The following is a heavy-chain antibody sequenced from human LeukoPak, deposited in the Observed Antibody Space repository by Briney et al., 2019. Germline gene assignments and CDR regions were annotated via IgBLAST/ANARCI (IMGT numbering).Heavy chain of an antibody. Sequence: GRSLRLSCAASGFTFSSYAMHWVRQAPGKGLEWVAVISYDGSNKYYADSVKGRFTISRDNSKNTLYLQMNSLRAEDTAVYYCARDAYYGGNSEDAFDIWGQGTMVTVSS. V-gene: IGHV3-30-3*01. CDR1: GFTFSSYA. CDR3: ARDAYYGGNSEDAFDI. J-gene: IGHJ3*02. CDR2: ISYDGSNK. D-gene: IGHD4-23*01.